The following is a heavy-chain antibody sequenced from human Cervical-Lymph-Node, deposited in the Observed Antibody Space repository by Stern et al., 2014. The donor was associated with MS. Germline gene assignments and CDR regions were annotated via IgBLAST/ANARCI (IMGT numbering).Heavy chain of an antibody. J-gene: IGHJ4*02. CDR3: AKVYGSGPFDY. D-gene: IGHD6-19*01. V-gene: IGHV3-21*01. CDR1: GFTFSSYS. CDR2: VTSSYYI. Sequence: EVQLEESGGGLVKPGGSLRLSCAASGFTFSSYSMNWVRQAPGKGLEWVSVVTSSYYIYYADSVKGRFTISRDNAKNSLYLQMNSLRAEDTAVYYCAKVYGSGPFDYWGQGTLVTVSS.